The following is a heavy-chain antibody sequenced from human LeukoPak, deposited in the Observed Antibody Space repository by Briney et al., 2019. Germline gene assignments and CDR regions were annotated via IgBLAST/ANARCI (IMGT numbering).Heavy chain of an antibody. V-gene: IGHV4-4*07. J-gene: IGHJ6*03. CDR1: GGSISSYY. Sequence: SETLSLTCTVSGGSISSYYWSWIRQPAGKGLEWIGRIYTSGSTNYNPSLKSRVTMSVDTSKNQFSLKLSSVTAADTAVYYCARDVEDHGSGPNYYYMDVWGKGTTVTISS. CDR3: ARDVEDHGSGPNYYYMDV. D-gene: IGHD3-10*01. CDR2: IYTSGST.